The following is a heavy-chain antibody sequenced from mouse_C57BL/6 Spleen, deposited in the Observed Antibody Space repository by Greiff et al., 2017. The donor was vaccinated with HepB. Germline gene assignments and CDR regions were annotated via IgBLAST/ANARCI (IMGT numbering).Heavy chain of an antibody. D-gene: IGHD1-3*01. J-gene: IGHJ2*03. Sequence: EVQLQQSGPELVKPGASVKISCKASGYTFTDYYMNWVKQSHGKSLEWIGDINPNNGGTSYNQKFKGKATLTVDKSSSTAYMELRSLTSEDSAVYCCARSKWYYYDYWDQGTSLTVSS. CDR2: INPNNGGT. V-gene: IGHV1-26*01. CDR1: GYTFTDYY. CDR3: ARSKWYYYDY.